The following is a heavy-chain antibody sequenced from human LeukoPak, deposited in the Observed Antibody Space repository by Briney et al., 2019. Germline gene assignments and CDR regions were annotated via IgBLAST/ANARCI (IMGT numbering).Heavy chain of an antibody. CDR3: ASNPLLGYCSGGSCPENPNYYYGMDV. J-gene: IGHJ6*02. Sequence: GGSLRLSCAASGFTFSDYYMSWIRQAPGKGLEWVSHISSTGSTIYYADSVKGRSTISRDNAKNSLYLQMNSLTAEDTAVYYCASNPLLGYCSGGSCPENPNYYYGMDVWGQGTTVTVSS. D-gene: IGHD2-15*01. CDR2: ISSTGSTI. V-gene: IGHV3-11*01. CDR1: GFTFSDYY.